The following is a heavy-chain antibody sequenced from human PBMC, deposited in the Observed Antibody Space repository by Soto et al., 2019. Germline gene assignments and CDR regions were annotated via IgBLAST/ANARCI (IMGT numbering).Heavy chain of an antibody. CDR1: GYSFTSYW. CDR2: IYPGDSDT. D-gene: IGHD6-13*01. V-gene: IGHV5-51*01. CDR3: ARTSAGGKYYYGMDV. Sequence: PGESLKISCKGSGYSFTSYWFGWVRQMPGKGLEWMGIIYPGDSDTRYSPSFQGQVTISADKSISTAYLQWSSLKASDTAMYYCARTSAGGKYYYGMDVWGQGTTVTVSS. J-gene: IGHJ6*02.